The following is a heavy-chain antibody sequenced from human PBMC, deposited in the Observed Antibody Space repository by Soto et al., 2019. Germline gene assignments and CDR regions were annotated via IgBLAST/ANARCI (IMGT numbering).Heavy chain of an antibody. J-gene: IGHJ4*02. V-gene: IGHV4-31*03. CDR3: ARGLDSGRYYDFDH. Sequence: PSETLSLTCSVSGGPITGGSYYWNWIRQHPGKGLEWIGYIYSSGSTHYDPSLRTRLTISADTSKNQFSLNLSSVTAADTAVYYCARGLDSGRYYDFDHWGQGTLVTVPQ. CDR1: GGPITGGSYY. CDR2: IYSSGST. D-gene: IGHD1-26*01.